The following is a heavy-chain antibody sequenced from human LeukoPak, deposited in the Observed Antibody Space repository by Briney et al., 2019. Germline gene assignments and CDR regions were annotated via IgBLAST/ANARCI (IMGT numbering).Heavy chain of an antibody. Sequence: GASVKVSCKASGYTFISYGISWVRQAPGQGLEWMGWISAYNGQTNYAENLQGRVTLTTDTSTSTAYMELRSLRSDDTAVYYCARASWEIVMVMPAPGWFDPRGQGTLVTVSS. CDR3: ARASWEIVMVMPAPGWFDP. D-gene: IGHD2-15*01. J-gene: IGHJ5*02. CDR2: ISAYNGQT. V-gene: IGHV1-18*01. CDR1: GYTFISYG.